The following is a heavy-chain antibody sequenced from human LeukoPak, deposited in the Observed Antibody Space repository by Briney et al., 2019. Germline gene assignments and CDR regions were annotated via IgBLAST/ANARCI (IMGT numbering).Heavy chain of an antibody. V-gene: IGHV3-23*01. CDR2: ISGSGGST. J-gene: IGHJ4*02. CDR3: ARDQLRHDY. D-gene: IGHD2-2*01. Sequence: GGSLRLSCAASGFTFSSYAMSWVRQAPGKGLEWVSAISGSGGSTYYADSVEGRFTISRDNAKNSLYLQMNSLRAEDTALYYCARDQLRHDYWGQGTLVTVSS. CDR1: GFTFSSYA.